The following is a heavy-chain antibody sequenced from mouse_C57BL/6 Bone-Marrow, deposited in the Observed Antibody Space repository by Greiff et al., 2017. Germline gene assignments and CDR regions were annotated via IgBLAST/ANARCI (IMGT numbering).Heavy chain of an antibody. J-gene: IGHJ4*01. CDR3: ARRGVYYGSSCAMDY. CDR2: IYPGSGST. CDR1: GYTFTSYW. V-gene: IGHV1-55*01. Sequence: QVQLQQPGAELVKPGASVKMSCKASGYTFTSYWITWVKQRPGQGLEWIGDIYPGSGSTNYNEKFKSKATLTVDTSSSTAYMQLSSLTSEDSAVYYCARRGVYYGSSCAMDYWGQGTSVTVSS. D-gene: IGHD1-1*01.